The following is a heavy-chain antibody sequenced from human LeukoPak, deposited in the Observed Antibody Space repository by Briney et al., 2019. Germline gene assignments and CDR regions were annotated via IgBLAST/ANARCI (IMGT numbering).Heavy chain of an antibody. CDR1: GFTFSSYS. CDR3: AKGGMWELLHDY. J-gene: IGHJ4*02. V-gene: IGHV3-21*04. CDR2: ISSSSSYI. Sequence: GGSLRLSCAASGFTFSSYSMNWVRQAPGKGLEWVSSISSSSSYIYYADSVKGRFTISRDNAKNTLYLQMNSLRAEDTAVYYCAKGGMWELLHDYWGQGTLVTVSS. D-gene: IGHD1-26*01.